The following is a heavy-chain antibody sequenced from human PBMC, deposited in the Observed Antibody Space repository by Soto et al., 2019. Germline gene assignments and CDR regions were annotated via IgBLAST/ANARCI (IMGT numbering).Heavy chain of an antibody. V-gene: IGHV3-7*01. D-gene: IGHD3-10*01. J-gene: IGHJ4*02. CDR1: GFTFSGYW. Sequence: EVQLVESGGGLVQPGGSLRLSCAASGFTFSGYWMSWVRQAPGKGLEWVANIKQDGSEKYYVDSVKGRFTISRDDSKNTLYLQMNSLRAEDTAVYYCARDAYLGSGSYAYWGQGTLVTVSS. CDR3: ARDAYLGSGSYAY. CDR2: IKQDGSEK.